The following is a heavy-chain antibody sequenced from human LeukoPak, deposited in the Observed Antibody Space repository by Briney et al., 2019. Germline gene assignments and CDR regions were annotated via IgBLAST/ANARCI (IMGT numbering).Heavy chain of an antibody. CDR3: ARRGYYDSSGHDY. Sequence: ASVKVSCKASGYTFTSYDINWVRQATGQGLEWMGWMNPNSGNTGHAQKFRGRVTMTRNTSISTAYMELSGLRSEDTAVYYCARRGYYDSSGHDYWGQGTLVTVSS. V-gene: IGHV1-8*01. CDR1: GYTFTSYD. J-gene: IGHJ4*02. CDR2: MNPNSGNT. D-gene: IGHD3-22*01.